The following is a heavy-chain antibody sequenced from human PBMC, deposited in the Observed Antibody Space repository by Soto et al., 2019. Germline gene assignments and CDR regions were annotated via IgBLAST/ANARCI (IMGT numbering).Heavy chain of an antibody. J-gene: IGHJ4*02. Sequence: SETLSLTCTVSGGSISFYYWSWIRQPPGKALEWIGYIYYSGSTIYNPSLKSRVTMSEDTSQNQFSLQLSSVTAADTAVYYCARSHSPYSSGWYGYWGQGILVTVSS. V-gene: IGHV4-59*01. CDR1: GGSISFYY. CDR3: ARSHSPYSSGWYGY. CDR2: IYYSGST. D-gene: IGHD6-19*01.